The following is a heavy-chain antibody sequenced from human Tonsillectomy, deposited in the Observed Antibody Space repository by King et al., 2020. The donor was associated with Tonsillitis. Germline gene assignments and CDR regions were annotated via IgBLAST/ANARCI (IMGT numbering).Heavy chain of an antibody. J-gene: IGHJ3*02. Sequence: QLVQSGAEVKKPGESLKISCKGSGYRFTDFWIGWVRQMPGKGLEWMGIIYPGDSDTRYSPSFQGQVTISTDKSISTAYLQWSSLKASDTAMSYCARSVVRFRAVISDAFDIWGQGTMVIVSS. CDR1: GYRFTDFW. D-gene: IGHD3-10*01. CDR2: IYPGDSDT. V-gene: IGHV5-51*01. CDR3: ARSVVRFRAVISDAFDI.